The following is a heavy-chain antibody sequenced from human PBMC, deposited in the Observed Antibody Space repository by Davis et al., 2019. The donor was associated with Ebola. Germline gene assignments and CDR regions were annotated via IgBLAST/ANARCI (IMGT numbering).Heavy chain of an antibody. V-gene: IGHV4-34*01. CDR2: INHSGST. D-gene: IGHD2-2*01. J-gene: IGHJ6*02. CDR1: GGSFSGYY. CDR3: ARGEDQLLWGWYYGMDV. Sequence: SETLSLTCAVYGGSFSGYYWSWIRQPPGKGLEWIGEINHSGSTNYNPSLKSRVTISVDTSKNQFSLKLSSVTAADTAVYYCARGEDQLLWGWYYGMDVWGQGTTVTVSS.